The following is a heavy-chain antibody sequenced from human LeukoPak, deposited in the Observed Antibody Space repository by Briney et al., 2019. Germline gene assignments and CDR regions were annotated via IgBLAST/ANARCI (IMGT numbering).Heavy chain of an antibody. V-gene: IGHV3-30-3*01. CDR3: AKDGRFGGYYYGMDV. CDR2: ISYDGSNK. Sequence: GGSLRLSCAASGFTFSSYAMHWVRQAPGKGLEWVAVISYDGSNKYYADSVKGRFTISRDNSKNTLYLQMNSLRAEDTAVYYCAKDGRFGGYYYGMDVWGQGTTVTVSS. D-gene: IGHD3-10*01. CDR1: GFTFSSYA. J-gene: IGHJ6*02.